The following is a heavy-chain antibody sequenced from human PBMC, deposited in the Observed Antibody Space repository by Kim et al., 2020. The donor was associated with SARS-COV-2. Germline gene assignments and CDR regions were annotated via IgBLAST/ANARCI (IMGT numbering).Heavy chain of an antibody. J-gene: IGHJ6*03. V-gene: IGHV1-69*04. Sequence: SVKVSCKASGGTFSSYAISWVRQAPGQGLEWMGRIIPILGIANYAQKFQGRVTITADKSTSTAYMELSSLRSEDTAVYYCASTDYSNYANYYYYMDVWGKGTTVTVSS. CDR1: GGTFSSYA. CDR2: IIPILGIA. D-gene: IGHD4-4*01. CDR3: ASTDYSNYANYYYYMDV.